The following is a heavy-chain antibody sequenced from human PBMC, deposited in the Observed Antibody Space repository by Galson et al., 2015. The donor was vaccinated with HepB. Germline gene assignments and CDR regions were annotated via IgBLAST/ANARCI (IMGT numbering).Heavy chain of an antibody. CDR3: ARTTAAAGYFDY. Sequence: SVKVSCKASGYTFTSYGISWVRQAPGQGLEWMGWISAYNGNTNYAQKLQGRVTMTTDTSTSTAYMELRSLRPDDTAVYYCARTTAAAGYFDYWGQGTLVTVSS. D-gene: IGHD6-13*01. V-gene: IGHV1-18*01. CDR2: ISAYNGNT. J-gene: IGHJ4*02. CDR1: GYTFTSYG.